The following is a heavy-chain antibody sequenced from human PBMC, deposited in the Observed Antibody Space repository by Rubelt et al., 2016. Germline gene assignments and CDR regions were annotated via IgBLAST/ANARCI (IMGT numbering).Heavy chain of an antibody. Sequence: QVQLVESGGGVVQPGTSLRLSCAASGFTFSDSYMTWIRQAPGKGLEWVSYISTTINHANYAGSVKGRFAISRDNARNSLYLVMNSLRADDTAVDDCARAPWRDDFRGQGTLVTVSS. D-gene: IGHD3-3*01. CDR1: GFTFSDSY. J-gene: IGHJ4*02. CDR3: ARAPWRDDF. CDR2: ISTTINHA. V-gene: IGHV3-11*06.